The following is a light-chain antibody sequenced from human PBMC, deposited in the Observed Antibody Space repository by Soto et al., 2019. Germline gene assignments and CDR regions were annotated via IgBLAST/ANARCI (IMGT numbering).Light chain of an antibody. V-gene: IGLV2-14*03. CDR3: SSYTSSSTSCV. J-gene: IGLJ1*01. CDR2: DVS. Sequence: QSVLTQPASVSGSPGQSITISCIGTSSDVGGYNYVSWYQQHPGKAPKLMIYDVSNRPSGVSNRFSGSKSGNTASLTISGLQAEDEADYYCSSYTSSSTSCVFGTGTKVTVL. CDR1: SSDVGGYNY.